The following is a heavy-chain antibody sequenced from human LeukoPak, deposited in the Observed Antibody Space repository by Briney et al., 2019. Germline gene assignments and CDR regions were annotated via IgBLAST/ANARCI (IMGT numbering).Heavy chain of an antibody. CDR3: ARDSHPTVTTTWFDP. D-gene: IGHD4-17*01. CDR2: ISGSGGST. V-gene: IGHV3-23*01. Sequence: GGSLRLSCAASGFTFSRYAMTWVRQAPGKGLQWVSGISGSGGSTYYVDSVKGRFTISRDDSKNTLYLQMNSLRAEDTAVYYCARDSHPTVTTTWFDPWGQGTLVTVSS. J-gene: IGHJ5*02. CDR1: GFTFSRYA.